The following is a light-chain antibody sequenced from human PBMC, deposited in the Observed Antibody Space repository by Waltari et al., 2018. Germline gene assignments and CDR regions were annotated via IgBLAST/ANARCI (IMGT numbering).Light chain of an antibody. Sequence: DIQMTQSPSSLSASVGDRVTITCRASQDISNFINWYQQKPGKAPKLLIFDASRLQPGVPSRFRGSGSGTDFSFVISSLQSEDVGTYYCRQFELLPLTFGGGTKVEIK. V-gene: IGKV1-33*01. CDR3: RQFELLPLT. CDR1: QDISNF. CDR2: DAS. J-gene: IGKJ4*01.